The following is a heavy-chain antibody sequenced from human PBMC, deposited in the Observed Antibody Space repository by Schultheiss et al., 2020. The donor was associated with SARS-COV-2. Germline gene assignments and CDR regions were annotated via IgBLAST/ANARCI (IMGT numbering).Heavy chain of an antibody. V-gene: IGHV2-5*01. CDR2: IYWNDDK. CDR1: GFSLSTSGVG. CDR3: ARLSRVSNYGLYFQY. J-gene: IGHJ1*01. D-gene: IGHD4-11*01. Sequence: SGPTLVKPTQTLTLTCTFSGFSLSTSGVGVGWIRQPPGKALEWLALIYWNDDKRYSPSLKTRLTITKDTSKSQVVLTMTNMDPVDTATYYCARLSRVSNYGLYFQYWGQGTLVTVSS.